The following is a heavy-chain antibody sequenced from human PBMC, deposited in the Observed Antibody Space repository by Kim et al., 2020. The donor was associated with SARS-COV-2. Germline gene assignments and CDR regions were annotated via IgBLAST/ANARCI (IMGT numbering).Heavy chain of an antibody. D-gene: IGHD3-10*01. Sequence: SVKVSCKVFGETFSSYNINWVRQAPGQGLEWMGRIIPMVGLPDYAQKFQGRVTIIADRSTSTVYMDVRGLSSEDTAVYYCARPAGGFGDALAYWGQGNT. CDR3: ARPAGGFGDALAY. V-gene: IGHV1-69*02. CDR1: GETFSSYN. J-gene: IGHJ6*01. CDR2: IIPMVGLP.